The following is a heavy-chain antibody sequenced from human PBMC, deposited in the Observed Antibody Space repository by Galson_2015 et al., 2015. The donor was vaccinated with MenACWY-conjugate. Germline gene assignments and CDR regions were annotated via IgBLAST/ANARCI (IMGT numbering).Heavy chain of an antibody. D-gene: IGHD3-22*01. J-gene: IGHJ4*02. V-gene: IGHV4-39*01. CDR2: ISNTGTT. CDR3: TRNYYDGSGYFY. Sequence: SETLSLTCTVSGGSISSNSYHWGWIRQPPGKGLEWIGKISNTGTTHYNPSLKSRLTISVDTSKNQLSLKLRSVTAADTAVYYCTRNYYDGSGYFYWGQGTLVTVSP. CDR1: GGSISSNSYH.